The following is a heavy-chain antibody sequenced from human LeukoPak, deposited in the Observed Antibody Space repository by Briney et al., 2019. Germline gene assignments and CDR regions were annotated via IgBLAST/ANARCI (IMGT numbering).Heavy chain of an antibody. CDR1: GFTFSSYD. CDR3: ARGTYFHGLGRDAFDI. Sequence: GGSLRLSCAASGFTFSSYDMHWVRHATGKGLEWVSAIGTAGDTYYPGSVKGRSTISRENAKNSLYPQMNSLRAGDTAVYYCARGTYFHGLGRDAFDIWGQGTMVTVSS. J-gene: IGHJ3*02. D-gene: IGHD1-14*01. CDR2: IGTAGDT. V-gene: IGHV3-13*01.